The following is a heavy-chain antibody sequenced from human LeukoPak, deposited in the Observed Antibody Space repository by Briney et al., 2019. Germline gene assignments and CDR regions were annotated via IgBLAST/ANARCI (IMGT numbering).Heavy chain of an antibody. D-gene: IGHD5-24*01. Sequence: GGSLRLSCAASGFTFSSYSMNWVRQAPGKGLEWVSSISSSSSYIYYADSVKGRFTISRDNSKDTLYLQMNSLGGEDTAVYCCAKAILMATLHYHYMDVWGKGTTVTISS. J-gene: IGHJ6*03. CDR2: ISSSSSYI. V-gene: IGHV3-21*04. CDR1: GFTFSSYS. CDR3: AKAILMATLHYHYMDV.